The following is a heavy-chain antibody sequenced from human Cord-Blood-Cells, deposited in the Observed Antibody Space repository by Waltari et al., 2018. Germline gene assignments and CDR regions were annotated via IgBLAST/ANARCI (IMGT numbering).Heavy chain of an antibody. CDR2: RKQDGSEK. CDR3: AREGVVGGGFDY. Sequence: EVQLVESGGGLVQPGGSLRLSCAASGFTFSSYWMSWVRQAPGKGLGWVANRKQDGSEKDYLDPVKGRFTISGDNAKNSLYLQMNSLRAEDTAVYYCAREGVVGGGFDYWGQGTLVTVSS. J-gene: IGHJ4*02. D-gene: IGHD3-16*01. CDR1: GFTFSSYW. V-gene: IGHV3-7*01.